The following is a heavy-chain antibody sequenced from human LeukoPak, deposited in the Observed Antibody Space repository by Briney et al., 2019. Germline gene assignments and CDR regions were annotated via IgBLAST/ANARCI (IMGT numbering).Heavy chain of an antibody. CDR2: IIPIFGTA. CDR1: GGTFSSYA. D-gene: IGHD3-10*01. V-gene: IGHV1-69*05. Sequence: SVKVSCKASGGTFSSYAISWVRQAPGQELEWMGGIIPIFGTANYAQKFQGRVTITTDESTSTAYMELSSLRSEDTAVYYCARSPRGVRGVILWGQGTLVTVSS. CDR3: ARSPRGVRGVIL. J-gene: IGHJ4*02.